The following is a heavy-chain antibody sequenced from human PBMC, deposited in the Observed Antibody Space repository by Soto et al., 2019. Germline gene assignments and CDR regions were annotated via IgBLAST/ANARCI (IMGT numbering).Heavy chain of an antibody. CDR1: GFTFSSFA. V-gene: IGHV3-30-3*01. Sequence: GGSLRLSCAASGFTFSSFAMHWVRQAPGKGLEWVAVMSYDGSNKYYADSVKGRFTISRDNSKNTVYLQMNSLRAEDTAVYYCARPRGFGVIINFFDYWGQGTLVTVS. CDR2: MSYDGSNK. J-gene: IGHJ4*02. D-gene: IGHD3-3*01. CDR3: ARPRGFGVIINFFDY.